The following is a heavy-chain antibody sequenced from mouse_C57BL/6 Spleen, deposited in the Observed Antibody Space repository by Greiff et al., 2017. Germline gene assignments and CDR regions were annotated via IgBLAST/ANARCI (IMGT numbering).Heavy chain of an antibody. Sequence: QVQLKESGAELVRPGASVTLSCKASGYTFTDYEMHWVKQTPVHGLEWIGAIDPETGGTAYNQKFKGKAILTADKSSSTAYMELRSLTSEDSAVYYCTRPDSSGYVGDYWGQGTTLTVSS. D-gene: IGHD3-2*02. CDR2: IDPETGGT. CDR1: GYTFTDYE. CDR3: TRPDSSGYVGDY. V-gene: IGHV1-15*01. J-gene: IGHJ2*01.